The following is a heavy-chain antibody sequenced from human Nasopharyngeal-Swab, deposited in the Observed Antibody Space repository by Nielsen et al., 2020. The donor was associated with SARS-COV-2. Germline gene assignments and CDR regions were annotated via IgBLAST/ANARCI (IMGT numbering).Heavy chain of an antibody. CDR2: IKYDESEK. V-gene: IGHV3-7*05. CDR3: QRVQTSHYYGLDV. Sequence: GESLKISCAASGFTFSSYAMSWVHQAPGKGLEWVANIKYDESEKYYVASVKGRFTISRDNAKNSLYLQMNSLRVEDTAVYYCQRVQTSHYYGLDVWGQGTTVTVSS. D-gene: IGHD6-6*01. J-gene: IGHJ6*02. CDR1: GFTFSSYA.